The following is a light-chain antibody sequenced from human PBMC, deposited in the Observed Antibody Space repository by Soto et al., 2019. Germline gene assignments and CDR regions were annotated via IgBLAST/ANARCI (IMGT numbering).Light chain of an antibody. V-gene: IGKV4-1*01. CDR3: QQYYSPTALT. J-gene: IGKJ4*01. CDR2: WAS. CDR1: QSVLYSSNNKNY. Sequence: DIVMTQSPDSLAVSLGESATINCKSSQSVLYSSNNKNYLAWYQQKPGQPPKLLIYWASTRESGVPDRFSGSVSMTDFTLTIRSLHAEAVAVYYCQQYYSPTALTFGGGTKVEIK.